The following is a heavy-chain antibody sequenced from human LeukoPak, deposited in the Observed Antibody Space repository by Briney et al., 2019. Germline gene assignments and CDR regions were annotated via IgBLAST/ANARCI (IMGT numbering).Heavy chain of an antibody. CDR2: IGSKAYGGAT. J-gene: IGHJ4*02. Sequence: GSLRLSCTASGFTFGDYAMSWVRQAPGKGLEGVGFIGSKAYGGATEYAASVKGRFTISRDDSKSTAYLQLTSLKTEDTAVYYCTRGGGYSYGYFDYWGQGTLVTVSS. V-gene: IGHV3-49*04. D-gene: IGHD5-18*01. CDR3: TRGGGYSYGYFDY. CDR1: GFTFGDYA.